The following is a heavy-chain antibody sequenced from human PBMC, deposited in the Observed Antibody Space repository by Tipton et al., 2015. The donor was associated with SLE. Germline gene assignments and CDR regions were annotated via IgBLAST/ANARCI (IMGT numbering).Heavy chain of an antibody. J-gene: IGHJ6*03. V-gene: IGHV4-59*12. CDR3: ARETEDTGWIHSRDYIYYYYYVDV. D-gene: IGHD6-19*01. CDR2: LSYSGST. Sequence: TLSLTCTVSGGSLSSYYWSWIRQSPEKGLEWIGYLSYSGSTNYNPSLESRVTIPVDTSKNQFSLELSSVTAADTAVYYCARETEDTGWIHSRDYIYYYYYVDVWGQGTTVTVSS. CDR1: GGSLSSYY.